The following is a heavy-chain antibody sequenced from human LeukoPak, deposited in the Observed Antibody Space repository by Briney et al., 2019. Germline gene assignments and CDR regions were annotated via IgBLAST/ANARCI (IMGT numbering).Heavy chain of an antibody. CDR3: ARERGDCSSTSCYAHWFDP. Sequence: GGSLRLSCAASGFTFSSYGMHWVRQAPGKVLEWVAVIWYDGSNKYYADSVKGRFTISRDNSKNTLYLQMNSLRAEDTAVYYCARERGDCSSTSCYAHWFDPWGQGTLVTVSS. V-gene: IGHV3-33*01. J-gene: IGHJ5*02. CDR1: GFTFSSYG. CDR2: IWYDGSNK. D-gene: IGHD2-2*01.